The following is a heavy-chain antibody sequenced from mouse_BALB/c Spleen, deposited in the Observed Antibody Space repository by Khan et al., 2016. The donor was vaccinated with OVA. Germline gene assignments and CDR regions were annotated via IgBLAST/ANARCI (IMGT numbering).Heavy chain of an antibody. CDR3: AREEALYYFDY. V-gene: IGHV1-76*01. CDR2: IYPGTGNT. D-gene: IGHD3-2*02. Sequence: VELVESGAELVRPGASVKLSCKTSGYIFTTYWIHWVKQRSGQGLEWIARIYPGTGNTYYSANFKGKATLTADNSSSTAYMQFSSLKSEDSAVYFCAREEALYYFDYWGQGTTLTVSS. CDR1: GYIFTTYW. J-gene: IGHJ2*01.